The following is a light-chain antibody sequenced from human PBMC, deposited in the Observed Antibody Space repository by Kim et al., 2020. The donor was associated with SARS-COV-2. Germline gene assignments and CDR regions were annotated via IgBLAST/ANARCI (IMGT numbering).Light chain of an antibody. J-gene: IGLJ2*01. V-gene: IGLV6-57*04. CDR2: ENN. CDR1: SGSIASNY. Sequence: NFMLTQPHSVSESPGKTVTISCTRSSGSIASNYVQWYQQRPGSAPTTVIYENNQRPSGVPDRFSDSIDSSSNSASLIISGLKTEDEADYYCQSYDSSNPVVFGGGTQLTVL. CDR3: QSYDSSNPVV.